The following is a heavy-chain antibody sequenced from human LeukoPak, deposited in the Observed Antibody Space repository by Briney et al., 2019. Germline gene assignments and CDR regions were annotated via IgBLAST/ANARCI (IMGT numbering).Heavy chain of an antibody. CDR2: ISWNSGSI. D-gene: IGHD4-23*01. J-gene: IGHJ4*02. V-gene: IGHV3-9*01. Sequence: GGSLRLSCAASGFTFDDYAMHWVRQAPGKGLEWVSGISWNSGSIGYADSVKGRFTISRDNAKNSLYLQMNSLRAEDTALYYCAKDISGYSTYFLFDYLGQGTLVTVSS. CDR3: AKDISGYSTYFLFDY. CDR1: GFTFDDYA.